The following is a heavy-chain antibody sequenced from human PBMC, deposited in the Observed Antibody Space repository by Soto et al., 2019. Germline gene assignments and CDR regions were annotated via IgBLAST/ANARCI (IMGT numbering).Heavy chain of an antibody. J-gene: IGHJ4*02. D-gene: IGHD6-19*01. CDR2: INPNSGGT. CDR1: GYNITELP. V-gene: IGHV1-2*02. Sequence: GASVKVSCKISGYNITELPMHWVRQAPGQGLEWMGWINPNSGGTKSAEKFQGRVTMTRDTSISTAYMELSRLTSDDTAVYYCASAAVTGTAGLDFWGQGTQVTVSS. CDR3: ASAAVTGTAGLDF.